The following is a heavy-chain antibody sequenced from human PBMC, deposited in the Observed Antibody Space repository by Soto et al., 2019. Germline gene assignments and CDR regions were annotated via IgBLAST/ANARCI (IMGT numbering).Heavy chain of an antibody. CDR1: GYSFTYYW. V-gene: IGHV5-51*01. D-gene: IGHD1-1*01. J-gene: IGHJ6*02. Sequence: GESLKISCKGSGYSFTYYWIAWVRQMPGKGLEWMGIIYPGDSDTRYSPSFQGQVTISADKSISTTHLQWSSLKASDTAVYYCAAAYNSGKSMDVWGQGTTVTVSS. CDR3: AAAYNSGKSMDV. CDR2: IYPGDSDT.